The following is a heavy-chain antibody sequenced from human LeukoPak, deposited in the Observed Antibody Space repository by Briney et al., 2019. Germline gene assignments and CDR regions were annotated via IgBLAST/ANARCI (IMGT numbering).Heavy chain of an antibody. CDR1: GYTFTSYG. CDR3: ARDVEENQFNTIFGVPGDY. CDR2: ISAYNGNT. J-gene: IGHJ4*02. Sequence: GASVKVSFKASGYTFTSYGISWVRQAPGQGLEWMGWISAYNGNTNYAQKLQGRVTMTTDASTSTAYMELRSLRSDDTAVYYCARDVEENQFNTIFGVPGDYWGQGTLVTVSS. V-gene: IGHV1-18*01. D-gene: IGHD3-3*01.